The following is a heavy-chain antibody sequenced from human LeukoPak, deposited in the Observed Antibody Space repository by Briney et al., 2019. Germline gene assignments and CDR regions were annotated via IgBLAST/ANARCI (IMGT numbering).Heavy chain of an antibody. CDR3: ARLSVSTTDYFDY. CDR1: GYTFTSYD. CDR2: MNPNSGNT. D-gene: IGHD2/OR15-2a*01. Sequence: APVKVSCTASGYTFTSYDVTWVPQATGQGLEWMGWMNPNSGNTGYAQKFKGRVTMTRNTSISTAYMELSSMRSEDTAVYYCARLSVSTTDYFDYWGQGTLVTVSS. V-gene: IGHV1-8*01. J-gene: IGHJ4*02.